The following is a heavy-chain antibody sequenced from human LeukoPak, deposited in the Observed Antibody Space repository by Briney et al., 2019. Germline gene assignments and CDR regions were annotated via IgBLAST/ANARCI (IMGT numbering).Heavy chain of an antibody. CDR3: AISGGRSGYYLQVDY. CDR2: ISSSSDYI. D-gene: IGHD3-22*01. CDR1: GFTFSSYS. V-gene: IGHV3-21*01. Sequence: GGSLRLSCAASGFTFSSYSMNWVRQAPGKGLEWVSSISSSSDYIYYADSVKGRFTISRDNAKNSLYLQMNSLRAEDTAVYYCAISGGRSGYYLQVDYWGQGTLVTVSS. J-gene: IGHJ4*02.